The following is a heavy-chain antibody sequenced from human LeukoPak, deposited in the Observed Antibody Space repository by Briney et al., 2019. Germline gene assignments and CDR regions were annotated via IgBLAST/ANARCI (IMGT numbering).Heavy chain of an antibody. Sequence: SETLSLTCTVSDGPISSSSYYWGWIRQPPGKGLEWIGTIFYSGDTYYNPSLKSRVTVSVDTPKNQFSLKLSSVTAADTAVYYCARADREGYYYYYMDVWGKGTTVTVSS. J-gene: IGHJ6*03. CDR3: ARADREGYYYYYMDV. V-gene: IGHV4-39*02. CDR2: IFYSGDT. CDR1: DGPISSSSYY.